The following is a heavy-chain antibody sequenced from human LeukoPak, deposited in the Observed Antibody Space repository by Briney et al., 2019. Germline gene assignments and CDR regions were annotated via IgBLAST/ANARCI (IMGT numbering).Heavy chain of an antibody. CDR2: ISSSSSYI. Sequence: GGSLRLSCAASGFTFSSYSMNWVRQAPGKGLEWASSISSSSSYIYYADSVKGRFTISRDNAKNSLYLQMNSLRAEDTAVYYCARGYCTNGVCLGFDYWGQGTLVTVSS. D-gene: IGHD2-8*01. CDR1: GFTFSSYS. V-gene: IGHV3-21*01. J-gene: IGHJ4*02. CDR3: ARGYCTNGVCLGFDY.